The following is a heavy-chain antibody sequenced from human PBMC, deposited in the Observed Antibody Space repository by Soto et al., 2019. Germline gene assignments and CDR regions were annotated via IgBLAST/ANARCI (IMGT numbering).Heavy chain of an antibody. Sequence: GGSLRLSCAASGFTFSSHAMGWLRQAPETGPEWVAFIDGSGYDTSYAESVKGRFTISRDNSGNSLFLHMDSLRAEDTGRYFCAREIFAAAYAATSAFDLWGQGTLVTVPQ. D-gene: IGHD2-15*01. CDR1: GFTFSSHA. V-gene: IGHV3-23*01. J-gene: IGHJ4*02. CDR2: IDGSGYDT. CDR3: AREIFAAAYAATSAFDL.